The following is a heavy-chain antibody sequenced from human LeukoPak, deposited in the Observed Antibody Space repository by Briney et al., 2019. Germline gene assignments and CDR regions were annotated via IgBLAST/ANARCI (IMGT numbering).Heavy chain of an antibody. Sequence: GGSLRLSCAASGFTFSNAWMSWVRQAPAKGLEWVGRIKSKTNGGTTDYAAPVKGRFTISRDDSKNTLYLQMNSLQTEDTAVYYCTTTPGYSSGWYDVDYWGQGTLVTVSS. CDR3: TTTPGYSSGWYDVDY. CDR2: IKSKTNGGTT. CDR1: GFTFSNAW. J-gene: IGHJ4*02. D-gene: IGHD6-19*01. V-gene: IGHV3-15*01.